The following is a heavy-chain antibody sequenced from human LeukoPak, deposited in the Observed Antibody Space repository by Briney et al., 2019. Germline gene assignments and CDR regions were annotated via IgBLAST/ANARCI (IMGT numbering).Heavy chain of an antibody. Sequence: SETLSLTCSVSGGSISSSSYYWGWIRQPPGKGLEWIGSIYYSGSTYYNPSLKSRVTISVDTSKNQFSLKLSSVTAADTAVYYCARAKGGRVGYYYMDVWGKGTTVTVSS. CDR3: ARAKGGRVGYYYMDV. CDR2: IYYSGST. D-gene: IGHD2-15*01. J-gene: IGHJ6*03. CDR1: GGSISSSSYY. V-gene: IGHV4-39*07.